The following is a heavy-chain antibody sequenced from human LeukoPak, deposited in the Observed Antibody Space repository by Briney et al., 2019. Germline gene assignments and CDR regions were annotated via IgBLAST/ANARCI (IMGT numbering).Heavy chain of an antibody. D-gene: IGHD5-18*01. Sequence: SETLSLTCAVSNASISGRNWGNGVRQPPGKGLEWIGEVSHSGSTNYNPSLKSRVTISVDKSKNQFSLTLSSVTAADTAVYYCARVGSGRYNYGYSLVYWGQGTLVTVSS. CDR2: VSHSGST. J-gene: IGHJ4*02. V-gene: IGHV4-4*02. CDR1: NASISGRNW. CDR3: ARVGSGRYNYGYSLVY.